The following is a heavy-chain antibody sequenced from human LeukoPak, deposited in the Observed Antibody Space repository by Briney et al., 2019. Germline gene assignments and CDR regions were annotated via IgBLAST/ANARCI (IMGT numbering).Heavy chain of an antibody. D-gene: IGHD5-18*01. CDR1: GFTVSSND. CDR3: ARESGYSYGLAGFFDY. CDR2: IYSDGRI. V-gene: IGHV3-53*01. Sequence: GGSLRLSCGASGFTVSSNDMSWVRQAPGKGLEWVSVIYSDGRIHYADYVKGRFTISRDDSKNTLYLQMNSLRAEDTAVYYCARESGYSYGLAGFFDYWGQGTLVTVSS. J-gene: IGHJ4*02.